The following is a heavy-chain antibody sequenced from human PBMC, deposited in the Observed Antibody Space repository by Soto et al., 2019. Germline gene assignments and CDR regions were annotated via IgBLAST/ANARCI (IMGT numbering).Heavy chain of an antibody. D-gene: IGHD2-8*02. CDR2: IYYYSGST. CDR1: GGSISSSSYY. Sequence: SETLSLTCTVSGGSISSSSYYWGWIRQPPGKGLEWIGSIYYYSGSTYYNPSLKSRVAISVDTSKNQFSLKLSSVTAADTAVYYCARDKITGLFDYWGQGTLVT. V-gene: IGHV4-39*02. J-gene: IGHJ4*02. CDR3: ARDKITGLFDY.